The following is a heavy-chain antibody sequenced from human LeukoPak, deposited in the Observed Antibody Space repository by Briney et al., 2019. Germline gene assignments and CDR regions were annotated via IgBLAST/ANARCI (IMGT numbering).Heavy chain of an antibody. CDR2: ISYDGSNK. Sequence: GGSLRLSCAASGFTFSSYAMHWVRQAPGKGLEWVAVISYDGSNKYYADSVKGRFTISRDNSKNTLYLQKNSLRAEDTAVYYCARSRDVVVTAWAYFDYWGQGTLVTVSS. CDR1: GFTFSSYA. J-gene: IGHJ4*02. D-gene: IGHD2-21*02. V-gene: IGHV3-30*04. CDR3: ARSRDVVVTAWAYFDY.